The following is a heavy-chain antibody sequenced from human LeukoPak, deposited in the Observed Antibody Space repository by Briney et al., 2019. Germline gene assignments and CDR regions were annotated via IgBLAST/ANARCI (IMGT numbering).Heavy chain of an antibody. CDR1: GGTFSSYA. J-gene: IGHJ6*02. CDR3: ARDQYCSGGSCYSRAYYYYGMDV. Sequence: ASVKVSCKASGGTFSSYAISWVRQAPGQGLEWMGRIIPILGIANYAQKFQGRVTITADKSTSTAYMELSSLRSEDTAVYYCARDQYCSGGSCYSRAYYYYGMDVWGQGTTVTVSS. V-gene: IGHV1-69*04. CDR2: IIPILGIA. D-gene: IGHD2-15*01.